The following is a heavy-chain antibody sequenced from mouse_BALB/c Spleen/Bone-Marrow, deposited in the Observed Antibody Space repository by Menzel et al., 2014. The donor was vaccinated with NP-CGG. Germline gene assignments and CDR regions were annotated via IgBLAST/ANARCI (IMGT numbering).Heavy chain of an antibody. Sequence: EVKVEESGGGLVQPGGSLILSCAASGFDFSRYWMSWARQAPGKGQEWIGEINPGSSTINYTPSLKDKFIISRDNAKKTLYLRINKVRSEDTALYYCARQGYYGHFAYWGQGTTLTVSS. J-gene: IGHJ2*01. CDR2: INPGSSTI. CDR3: ARQGYYGHFAY. D-gene: IGHD1-2*01. V-gene: IGHV4-2*02. CDR1: GFDFSRYW.